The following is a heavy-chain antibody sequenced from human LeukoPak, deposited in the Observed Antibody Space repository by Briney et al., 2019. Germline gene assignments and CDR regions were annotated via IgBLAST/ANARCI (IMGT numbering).Heavy chain of an antibody. CDR1: GFTFSNYG. CDR3: AKLPRIASDI. V-gene: IGHV3-30*02. Sequence: GGSLRLSCAASGFTFSNYGMHWVRQAPGKGLEGVAFIRYDASNKYYADSVKGRFTISRDNSKNTLYLQMNSLRAEDTAVYYCAKLPRIASDIWGQGTMITVSS. J-gene: IGHJ3*02. CDR2: IRYDASNK.